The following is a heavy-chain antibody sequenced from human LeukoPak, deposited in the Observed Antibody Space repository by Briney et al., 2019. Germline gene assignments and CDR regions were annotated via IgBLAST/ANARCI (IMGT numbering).Heavy chain of an antibody. CDR3: ARRIRTVGSSGPNWFDP. CDR2: INPNSGGT. D-gene: IGHD3-22*01. J-gene: IGHJ5*02. CDR1: GYTFTGYY. V-gene: IGHV1-2*02. Sequence: RASVKAFCKASGYTFTGYYMHWVRQALGQGLEWMGWINPNSGGTNYAQKFQGRVTMTRDTSISTAYMELSRLRSDDTAVYYCARRIRTVGSSGPNWFDPWGQGTLVTVSS.